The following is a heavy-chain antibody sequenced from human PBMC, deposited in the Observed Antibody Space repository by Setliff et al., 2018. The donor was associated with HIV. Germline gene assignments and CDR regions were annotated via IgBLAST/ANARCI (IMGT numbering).Heavy chain of an antibody. CDR2: IYHSGSI. J-gene: IGHJ4*02. CDR3: ARVVPAKNYYDSSPYFDY. D-gene: IGHD3-22*01. V-gene: IGHV4-38-2*01. CDR1: AYSINSGYY. Sequence: SETLSLTCAVSAYSINSGYYWGWIRQPPGKGLEWIGSIYHSGSIYYNPSLKSRVTISVDTSKNQFSLKLSSVTAADTAVYYCARVVPAKNYYDSSPYFDYWGQGTLVTVSS.